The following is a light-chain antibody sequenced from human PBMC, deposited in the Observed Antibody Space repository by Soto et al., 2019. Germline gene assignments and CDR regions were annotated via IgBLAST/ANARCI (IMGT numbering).Light chain of an antibody. V-gene: IGKV1-27*01. CDR2: AAS. Sequence: DIQMTQSPSSLSASVGDRVTITCRASQGISNSLAWYQQNAGKSPKLLIYAASYLQSGVPSRFSGRGSVTDFSLNISSLQPDDVATYCCHTYHSARVTFGGGTKVEIK. J-gene: IGKJ4*01. CDR1: QGISNS. CDR3: HTYHSARVT.